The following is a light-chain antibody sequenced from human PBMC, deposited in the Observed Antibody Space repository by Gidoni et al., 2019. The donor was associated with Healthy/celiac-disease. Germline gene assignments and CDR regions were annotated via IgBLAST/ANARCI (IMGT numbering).Light chain of an antibody. CDR3: QSYDTSLSAYV. CDR1: SSNLGAGHH. J-gene: IGLJ1*01. V-gene: IGLV1-40*01. Sequence: QSVLTQPPSVSVAPGQKITTSTTGSSSNLGAGHHVHWYQHLPGTAPKVLIFANRNRPSGVPDRFSASKSGTSASLVITGLQPEDETDYYCQSYDTSLSAYVFGTGTKVTVL. CDR2: ANR.